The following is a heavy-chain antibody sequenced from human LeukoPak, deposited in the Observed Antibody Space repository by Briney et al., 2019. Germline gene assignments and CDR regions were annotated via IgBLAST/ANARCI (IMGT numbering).Heavy chain of an antibody. Sequence: GASVKVPCKVSGYTLTELSMNWVRQAPGKGLEWMGGFDPEDGETIYAQKFQGRVTMTEDTSTDTAYMELSSLRPEDTAVYYCATVQTMVSSGYYNDYWGQGTLVTVSS. J-gene: IGHJ4*02. CDR2: FDPEDGET. CDR3: ATVQTMVSSGYYNDY. V-gene: IGHV1-24*01. CDR1: GYTLTELS. D-gene: IGHD3-22*01.